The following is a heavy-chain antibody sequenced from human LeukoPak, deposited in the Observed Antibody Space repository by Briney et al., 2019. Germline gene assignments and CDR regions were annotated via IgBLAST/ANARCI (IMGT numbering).Heavy chain of an antibody. J-gene: IGHJ4*02. CDR3: AKDRSLRWYTGGYFDY. V-gene: IGHV1-46*01. CDR2: INPSGGST. Sequence: ASVKVSCKASGYTFTSYYMHWVRQAPGQGLEWMGIINPSGGSTSYAQKFQGRVTMTRDTSTSTVYMELSSLRAEDTALYYCAKDRSLRWYTGGYFDYWGQGTLVTVSS. CDR1: GYTFTSYY. D-gene: IGHD4-23*01.